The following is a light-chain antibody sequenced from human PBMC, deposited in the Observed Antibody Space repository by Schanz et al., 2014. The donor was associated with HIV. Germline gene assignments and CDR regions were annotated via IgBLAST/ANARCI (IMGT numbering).Light chain of an antibody. CDR2: DNS. CDR1: TSNVVSNY. V-gene: IGLV1-51*01. Sequence: QSVLTQPPSVSAAPGQKITISCSGGTSNVVSNYVSWYQQGPGTAPKLLIYDNSKRPSGTPDRFSASKTVTSATLDIFGLQSGDEAEYYCATWDATVDAVLFGGGTKLTVL. CDR3: ATWDATVDAVL. J-gene: IGLJ2*01.